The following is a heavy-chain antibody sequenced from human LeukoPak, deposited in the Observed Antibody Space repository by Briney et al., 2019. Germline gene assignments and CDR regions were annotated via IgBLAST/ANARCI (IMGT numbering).Heavy chain of an antibody. CDR2: IIPIFGTA. D-gene: IGHD3-22*01. V-gene: IGHV1-69*01. Sequence: GSSVKVSCKASGGTFSSYAISWVRQAPGQGLEWMGGIIPIFGTANYAQKFQGRVTITADESTSTAYMELSSLRSEDTAVYYCARDMYYYDSSGYYYPYYFDYWGQGTLVTDSS. CDR3: ARDMYYYDSSGYYYPYYFDY. J-gene: IGHJ4*02. CDR1: GGTFSSYA.